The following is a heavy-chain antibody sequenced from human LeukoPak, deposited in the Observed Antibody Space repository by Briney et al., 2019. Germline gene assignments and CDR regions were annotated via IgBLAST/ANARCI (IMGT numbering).Heavy chain of an antibody. CDR2: ISYDGRTK. V-gene: IGHV3-30*04. J-gene: IGHJ4*02. Sequence: GGSLRLSCAASGFTFNSYAIHWVRQAPGKGLEWVTIISYDGRTKYYADWVKGRFIISRDNSKNTLYLQMDSLRPEDTAVYYCVRGSSSFYDSSGYSYYFDNWGQGTLVTVSS. CDR3: VRGSSSFYDSSGYSYYFDN. D-gene: IGHD3-22*01. CDR1: GFTFNSYA.